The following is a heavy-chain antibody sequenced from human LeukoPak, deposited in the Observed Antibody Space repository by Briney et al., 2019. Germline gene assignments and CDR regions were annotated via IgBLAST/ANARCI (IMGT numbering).Heavy chain of an antibody. Sequence: GSLRLSCEVSGFTFSSFGMHWARQAPGKGLEWVAVITYDGSKKYYADSVKGRFTISRDNSKNTLYLQMDSLRTEDTAVYYCARGLDYDILTFWGQGTLVTVSS. D-gene: IGHD3-9*01. CDR2: ITYDGSKK. CDR1: GFTFSSFG. CDR3: ARGLDYDILTF. V-gene: IGHV3-30-3*01. J-gene: IGHJ4*02.